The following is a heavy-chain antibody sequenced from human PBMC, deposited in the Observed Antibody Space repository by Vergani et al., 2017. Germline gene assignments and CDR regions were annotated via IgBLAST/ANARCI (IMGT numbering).Heavy chain of an antibody. J-gene: IGHJ4*02. D-gene: IGHD2-15*01. CDR1: GGSISSGGYY. V-gene: IGHV4-31*03. CDR2: IYYSGST. CDR3: ARDTPPATYFDY. Sequence: QVQLQESGPGLVKPSQTLSLTCTVSGGSISSGGYYWSWIRQHPGKGLEWIGYIYYSGSTYYNPSLKSRVTISVDTSKNQFSLKLSSVTAADTALYYCARDTPPATYFDYWGQGTLVTVSS.